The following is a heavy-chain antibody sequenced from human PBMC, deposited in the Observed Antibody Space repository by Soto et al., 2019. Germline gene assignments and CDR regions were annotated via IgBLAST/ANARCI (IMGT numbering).Heavy chain of an antibody. CDR2: IYPGDSDT. V-gene: IGHV5-51*01. J-gene: IGHJ4*02. CDR1: GYSFTSYW. CDR3: ARAGVSIVGATTFDY. D-gene: IGHD1-26*01. Sequence: GESLKISCKGSGYSFTSYWIGWVRQMPGKGLEWMGIIYPGDSDTRYSPTFQGQVTISADKSISTAYLQWSSLKASDTAMYYCARAGVSIVGATTFDYWGQGTLVTVSS.